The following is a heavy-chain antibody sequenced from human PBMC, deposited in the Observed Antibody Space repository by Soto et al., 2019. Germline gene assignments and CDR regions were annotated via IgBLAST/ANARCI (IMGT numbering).Heavy chain of an antibody. CDR3: ARVKCSTGCSPNWFDP. J-gene: IGHJ5*02. CDR1: GFTFTNYA. D-gene: IGHD2-2*01. V-gene: IGHV3-23*01. Sequence: EVQLLESGGGLVQPGGSLRLSCAASGFTFTNYAMSWVRQAPGKGLEWVSTISGGVGVNTFYADSVKGRFTISRDNSKNTVNLQMNSLRAEDTAVYYCARVKCSTGCSPNWFDPWGQGTLLTVSA. CDR2: ISGGVGVNT.